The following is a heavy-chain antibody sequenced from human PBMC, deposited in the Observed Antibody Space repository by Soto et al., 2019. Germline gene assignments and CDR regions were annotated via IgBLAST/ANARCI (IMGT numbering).Heavy chain of an antibody. CDR1: GYTFSAYH. D-gene: IGHD3-3*01. Sequence: QVQLVQSGAEVKKPGASVKVSCKASGYTFSAYHLHWVRQAPGQRLEWMGWINAGNGNTKYSQKFQGRVTITRDTSASTAYMELSSLRSEDTAVYYCARPTARFWYGMDVWGQGTTVTVSS. CDR2: INAGNGNT. V-gene: IGHV1-3*01. CDR3: ARPTARFWYGMDV. J-gene: IGHJ6*02.